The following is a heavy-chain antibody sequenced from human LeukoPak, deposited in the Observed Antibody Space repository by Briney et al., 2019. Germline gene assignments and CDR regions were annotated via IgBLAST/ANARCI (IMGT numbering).Heavy chain of an antibody. CDR2: INAGNGNT. J-gene: IGHJ6*02. D-gene: IGHD2-15*01. Sequence: GASVKVSCTASGYTFTSYAMHWVRQAPGQRLEWMGWINAGNGNTKYSQKFQGGVTITRDTSASTAYMELSSLRSEDTAVYYCARKDCSGGSCYTAYRDYYGMDVWGQGTTVTVSS. CDR1: GYTFTSYA. V-gene: IGHV1-3*01. CDR3: ARKDCSGGSCYTAYRDYYGMDV.